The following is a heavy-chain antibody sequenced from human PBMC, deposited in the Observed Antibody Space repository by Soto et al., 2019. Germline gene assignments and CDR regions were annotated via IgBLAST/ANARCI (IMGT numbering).Heavy chain of an antibody. V-gene: IGHV4-4*02. Sequence: QVQLQESGPGLVKPSGTLSLTCAVSGGSVSSNNWWSWVRQSPGKWLEWMGEIYHSGSAHYNPSLKSRATISLDKSKNLFSLRLTSVTAADTAVYYCARVPGVVVSADDAFDIWGPGTRVIVSS. CDR1: GGSVSSNNW. CDR2: IYHSGSA. J-gene: IGHJ3*02. CDR3: ARVPGVVVSADDAFDI. D-gene: IGHD2-21*02.